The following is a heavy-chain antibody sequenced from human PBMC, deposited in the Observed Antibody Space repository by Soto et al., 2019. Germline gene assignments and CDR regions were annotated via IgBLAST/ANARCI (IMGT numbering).Heavy chain of an antibody. CDR1: GGSISSYY. D-gene: IGHD2-21*01. J-gene: IGHJ6*02. CDR3: AASCVGCGGFHYYGMDV. V-gene: IGHV4-59*12. CDR2: IYYSGST. Sequence: SETLSLTCTVSGGSISSYYWSWIRQPPGKGLEWIGYIYYSGSTNYNPSLKSRVTISVDTSKNQFSLKLSSVTAADTAVYYCAASCVGCGGFHYYGMDVWGQGTTVTVSS.